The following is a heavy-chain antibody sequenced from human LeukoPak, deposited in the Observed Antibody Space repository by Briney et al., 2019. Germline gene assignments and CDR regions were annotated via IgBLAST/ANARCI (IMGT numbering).Heavy chain of an antibody. CDR2: IWYDGSNK. CDR3: AKDSNPAGYYYMDV. CDR1: GFTFSTYG. Sequence: GRSLRLSCAASGFTFSTYGMYWVRQAPGKGLDWVAVIWYDGSNKYYADSVKGRFTISRDNSKNTLYLQMNSLRAEDTAVYYCAKDSNPAGYYYMDVWGKGTTVTVPS. V-gene: IGHV3-33*06. D-gene: IGHD1-14*01. J-gene: IGHJ6*03.